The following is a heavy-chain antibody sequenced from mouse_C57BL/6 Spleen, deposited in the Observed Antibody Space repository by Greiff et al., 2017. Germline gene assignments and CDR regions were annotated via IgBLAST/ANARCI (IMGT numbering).Heavy chain of an antibody. Sequence: EVHLVESGGGLVKPGGSLKLSCAASGFTFSSYTMSWVRQTPEKRLEWVATISGGGGNTYYPDSVKGRFTISRDNAKNTLYLQMSSLRSEDTALYYCARPIGGYLDYWGQGTTLTVSS. CDR1: GFTFSSYT. CDR2: ISGGGGNT. V-gene: IGHV5-9*01. J-gene: IGHJ2*01. CDR3: ARPIGGYLDY. D-gene: IGHD2-14*01.